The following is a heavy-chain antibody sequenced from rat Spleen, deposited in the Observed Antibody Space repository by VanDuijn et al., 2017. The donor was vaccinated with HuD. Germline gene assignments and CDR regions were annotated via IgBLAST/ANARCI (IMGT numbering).Heavy chain of an antibody. Sequence: EVQLVESGGGLEQPGGSLKLSCAASGFTFSDYNMAWVRQAPKKGLEWVATIIYDGSRTYYRDSVKGRFTISKNNAKNTLYLQMDSLRSEDTATYYCAVSGFGYWGQGVMVTVSS. CDR3: AVSGFGY. V-gene: IGHV5S10*01. D-gene: IGHD4-4*01. J-gene: IGHJ2*01. CDR2: IIYDGSRT. CDR1: GFTFSDYN.